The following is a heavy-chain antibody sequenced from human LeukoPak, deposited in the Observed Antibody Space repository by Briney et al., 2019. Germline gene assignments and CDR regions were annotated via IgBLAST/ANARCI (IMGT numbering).Heavy chain of an antibody. CDR3: ARWTTPFLDY. V-gene: IGHV1-46*01. CDR1: GYTFTSYY. CDR2: INPSGGST. J-gene: IGHJ4*02. Sequence: ASVKVSCKASGYTFTSYYMHWVRQAPGQGLEWMGIINPSGGSTSYAQKFQGRVTMTSGTSTSTVYIELGSLRSEDTAVEYWARWTTPFLDYWGQGTLVTVSS. D-gene: IGHD1-14*01.